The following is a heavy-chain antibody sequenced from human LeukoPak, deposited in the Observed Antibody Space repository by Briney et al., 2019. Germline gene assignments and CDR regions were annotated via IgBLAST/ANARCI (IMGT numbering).Heavy chain of an antibody. CDR3: AKEGYSSGLI. D-gene: IGHD6-19*01. J-gene: IGHJ4*02. Sequence: GSLRPFCGAVCFTFSSYAMIWVRWAPGQGLEWVSAISGSGGSTYYADSVKGRFTISRDNSKNTLYLQMNSLRAEDTAVYYCAKEGYSSGLIWGQGTLVTVSS. V-gene: IGHV3-23*01. CDR1: CFTFSSYA. CDR2: ISGSGGST.